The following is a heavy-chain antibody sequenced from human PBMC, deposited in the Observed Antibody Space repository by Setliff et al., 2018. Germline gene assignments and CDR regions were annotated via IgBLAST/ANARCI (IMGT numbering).Heavy chain of an antibody. CDR2: VDPEDGET. J-gene: IGHJ2*01. D-gene: IGHD3-9*01. V-gene: IGHV1-69-2*01. Sequence: GASVKVSCKASGYTFTYRYLHWVRQAPGQALEWMGRVDPEDGETIYAEKFRGRVTITADTSTDTAYMELSSLRSEDTAVYYCATGRDWPTDTDWYFDLWGRGTLVTVSS. CDR3: ATGRDWPTDTDWYFDL. CDR1: GYTFTYRY.